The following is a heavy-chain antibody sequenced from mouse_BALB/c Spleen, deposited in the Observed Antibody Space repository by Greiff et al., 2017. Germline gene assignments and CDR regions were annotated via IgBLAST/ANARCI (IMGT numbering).Heavy chain of an antibody. Sequence: QVQLKQSGAELVRPGVSVKISCKGSGYTFTDYAMHWVKQSHAKSLEWIGVISTYYGDASYNQKFKGKATMTVDKSSSTAYMELARLTSEDSAIYYCARSGGNYYAMDYWGQGTSVTVSA. CDR2: ISTYYGDA. J-gene: IGHJ4*01. CDR3: ARSGGNYYAMDY. CDR1: GYTFTDYA. V-gene: IGHV1S137*01. D-gene: IGHD2-1*01.